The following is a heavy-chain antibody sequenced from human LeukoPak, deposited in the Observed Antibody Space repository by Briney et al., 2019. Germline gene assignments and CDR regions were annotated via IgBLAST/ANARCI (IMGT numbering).Heavy chain of an antibody. CDR2: IYYSGST. Sequence: SETLSPTCTVSGGSISSSSYYWGWIRQPPGKGLEWIGSIYYSGSTYYNPSLKSRVTISVDTSKNQFSLKLSSVTAADTAVYYCARGTGGATYFDYWGQGTLVTVSS. CDR3: ARGTGGATYFDY. V-gene: IGHV4-39*07. J-gene: IGHJ4*02. CDR1: GGSISSSSYY. D-gene: IGHD1-26*01.